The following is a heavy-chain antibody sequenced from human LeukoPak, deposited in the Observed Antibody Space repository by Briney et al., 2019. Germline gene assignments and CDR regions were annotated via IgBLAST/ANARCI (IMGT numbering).Heavy chain of an antibody. V-gene: IGHV3-23*01. Sequence: GGSLRLSCAAPGFTFSTYAMSWVRHAPGKGLEWVSRISGSGGITTHADSVKDRFTISRDNSKHTLDLQVNSLRAEDTALYYCAKDMYSGSNYFFDSWGQGTLVTVSS. CDR3: AKDMYSGSNYFFDS. D-gene: IGHD6-25*01. CDR2: ISGSGGIT. CDR1: GFTFSTYA. J-gene: IGHJ4*02.